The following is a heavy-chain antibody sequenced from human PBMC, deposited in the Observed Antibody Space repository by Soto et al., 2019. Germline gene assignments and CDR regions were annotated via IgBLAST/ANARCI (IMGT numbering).Heavy chain of an antibody. CDR2: TYYRSKWYN. CDR1: GDSVSSNSAA. J-gene: IGHJ4*02. CDR3: ARDVIDDFWSGYYFDY. V-gene: IGHV6-1*01. D-gene: IGHD3-3*01. Sequence: SQTLSLTCAISGDSVSSNSAAWNWIRQSPSRGLEWLGRTYYRSKWYNDYAVSVKSRITINPDTSKNQFSLQLNSVTPEDTAVYYCARDVIDDFWSGYYFDYWGQGTLVTVSS.